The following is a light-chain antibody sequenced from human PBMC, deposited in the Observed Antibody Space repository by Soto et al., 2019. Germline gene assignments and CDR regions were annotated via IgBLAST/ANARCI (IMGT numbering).Light chain of an antibody. CDR2: LNSDGSH. CDR1: SGHSSYA. V-gene: IGLV4-69*02. J-gene: IGLJ2*01. CDR3: QTWGTGIQV. Sequence: QAVVTQPPSASASLGASVKLTCTLSSGHSSYAIAWHQQQPEKGPRYLMKLNSDGSHNKGDGIPDRFSGSSSGTERYLTISSLQSEDEADYYCQTWGTGIQVFGGGTKLTVL.